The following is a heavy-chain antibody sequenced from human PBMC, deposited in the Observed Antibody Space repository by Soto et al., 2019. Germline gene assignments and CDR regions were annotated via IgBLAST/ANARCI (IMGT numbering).Heavy chain of an antibody. J-gene: IGHJ4*02. CDR1: GYTFTSHY. D-gene: IGHD1-7*01. V-gene: IGHV1-46*03. CDR3: ARDRNFETGAWARYY. Sequence: QVQLLQSGAEVKKPGAAVEVSCKASGYTFTSHYVHWVRQASGQGLEWMGLINANRGTTSYAQKFQGSATMPRDTSPSTGYMELSRRRFEGTAVYDCARDRNFETGAWARYYWCQGTLVCVSS. CDR2: INANRGTT.